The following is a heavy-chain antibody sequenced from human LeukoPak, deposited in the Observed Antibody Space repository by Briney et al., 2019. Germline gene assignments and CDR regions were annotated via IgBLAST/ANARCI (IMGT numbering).Heavy chain of an antibody. CDR3: ARDKKDYYDSSGYYYFAFDI. CDR1: GGSIRSYY. Sequence: NTSETLSLTCTVSGGSIRSYYWSWIRQPPGKGLEWIGYIYCSGSTNYNPSLKSRVTISVDTSKHQFSLKLSSVTAADTAVYYCARDKKDYYDSSGYYYFAFDIWGQGTMVNVSS. J-gene: IGHJ3*02. D-gene: IGHD3-22*01. V-gene: IGHV4-59*01. CDR2: IYCSGST.